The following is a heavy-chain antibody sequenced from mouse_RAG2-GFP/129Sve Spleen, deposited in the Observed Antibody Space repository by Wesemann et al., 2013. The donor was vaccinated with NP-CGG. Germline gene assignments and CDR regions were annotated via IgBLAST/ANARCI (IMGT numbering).Heavy chain of an antibody. Sequence: EVKLLESGGGLVQPGGSLKLSCAASGFDFSRYWMSWVRQAPGKGLEWIGEINPDSSTINYTPSLKDKFIISRDNAKNTLYLQMSKVRSEDTALYYCARPSYSLYWYFDVWGGRRGTTGHRLL. CDR2: INPDSSTI. D-gene: IGHD2-10*01. J-gene: IGHJ1*01. CDR1: GFDFSRYW. V-gene: IGHV4-1*02. CDR3: ARPSYSLYWYFDV.